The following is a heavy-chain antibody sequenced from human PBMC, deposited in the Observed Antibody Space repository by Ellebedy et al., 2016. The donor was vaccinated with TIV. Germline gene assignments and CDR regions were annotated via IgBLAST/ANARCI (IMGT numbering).Heavy chain of an antibody. CDR2: IYHSGTI. Sequence: SETLSLTCSVSGYSISSGNYWVGQGGPPGKGLGGIGSIYHSGTIYYTPSLKSRVTISADTSKNQFSLRLTSVTAADTAVYYCATGMIDSLDYWGQGTLVTVSS. V-gene: IGHV4-38-2*02. CDR3: ATGMIDSLDY. CDR1: GYSISSGNY. D-gene: IGHD1-26*01. J-gene: IGHJ4*02.